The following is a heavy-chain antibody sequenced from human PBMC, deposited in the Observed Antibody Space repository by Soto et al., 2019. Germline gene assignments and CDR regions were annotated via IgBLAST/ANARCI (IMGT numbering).Heavy chain of an antibody. CDR3: ARGQYPLLTGEYYYYGMDV. CDR2: IIPIFGTA. D-gene: IGHD2-2*01. CDR1: GGTFSSYA. Sequence: QVQLVQSGAEVKKPGSSVKVSCKASGGTFSSYAISWVRQAPGQGLEWMGGIIPIFGTANYAQKFQGRVTISADESTSPAYIELSRLRSEGTAVYYCARGQYPLLTGEYYYYGMDVWGQGTTVTVSS. J-gene: IGHJ6*02. V-gene: IGHV1-69*01.